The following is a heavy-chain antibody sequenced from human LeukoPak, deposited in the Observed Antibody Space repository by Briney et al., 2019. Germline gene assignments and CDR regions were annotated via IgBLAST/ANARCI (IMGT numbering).Heavy chain of an antibody. Sequence: SETLSLTCAVYGGSFSGYYWSWIRQPPGKGLEWIREINHSGSTNYNPSLKSRVTISVDTSKNQFSLKLSSVTAADTAVYYCARDEYYDSSGYYGYWGQGTLVTVSS. CDR3: ARDEYYDSSGYYGY. D-gene: IGHD3-22*01. V-gene: IGHV4-34*01. J-gene: IGHJ4*02. CDR2: INHSGST. CDR1: GGSFSGYY.